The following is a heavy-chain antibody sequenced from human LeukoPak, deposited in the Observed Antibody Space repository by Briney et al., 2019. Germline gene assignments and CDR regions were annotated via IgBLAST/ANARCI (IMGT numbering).Heavy chain of an antibody. V-gene: IGHV4-34*01. CDR2: INHSGST. CDR3: ARGRGMTTFGGVFVRPLFDY. J-gene: IGHJ4*02. D-gene: IGHD3-16*02. CDR1: GGSFSGYY. Sequence: SETLSLTCAVYGGSFSGYYWSWIRQPPGKGLEWIGEINHSGSTNYNPSLKSRVTISVDTSKNQFSLKLSSVTAADTAVYYCARGRGMTTFGGVFVRPLFDYGGQGTLVTVPS.